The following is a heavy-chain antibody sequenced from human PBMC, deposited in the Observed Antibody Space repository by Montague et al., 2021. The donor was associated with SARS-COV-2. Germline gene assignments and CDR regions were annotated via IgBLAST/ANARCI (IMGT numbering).Heavy chain of an antibody. V-gene: IGHV4-59*08. J-gene: IGHJ4*02. CDR2: GGNT. D-gene: IGHD4-17*01. CDR3: ASVYTVTYYFDY. Sequence: GGNTNYNTSLKSRVTISVDTSNNQFSLKLSSVTAADPAVYYCASVYTVTYYFDYWGRGTLVTVSS.